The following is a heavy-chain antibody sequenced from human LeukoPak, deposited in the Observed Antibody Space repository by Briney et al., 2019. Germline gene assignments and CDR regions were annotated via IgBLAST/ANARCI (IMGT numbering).Heavy chain of an antibody. D-gene: IGHD3-3*01. CDR3: AKEITIFGVVINFDY. J-gene: IGHJ4*02. CDR2: IRYDGSNK. V-gene: IGHV3-30*02. Sequence: AGGSLRLSCAASGFTFSSYGMHWVRQAPGKGLEWVAFIRYDGSNKYYADSVKGRFTISRDNSKNTLYLQMNSLRDEDTAVYYCAKEITIFGVVINFDYWGQGTLVTVSS. CDR1: GFTFSSYG.